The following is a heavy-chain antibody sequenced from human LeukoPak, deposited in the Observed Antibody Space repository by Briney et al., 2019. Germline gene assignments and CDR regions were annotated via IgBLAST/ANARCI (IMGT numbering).Heavy chain of an antibody. V-gene: IGHV3-15*01. Sequence: GGSLRPSCAASGFTFSNAWMSWVRQAPGKGLEWVGRIKSKIDGGTTDYAAPVKGRFTISRDDSKNMLYLQMNSLKTEDTAVYYCTTDSLVVPAKYYYYGMDVWGQGTTVAVSS. CDR2: IKSKIDGGTT. CDR1: GFTFSNAW. D-gene: IGHD2-2*01. CDR3: TTDSLVVPAKYYYYGMDV. J-gene: IGHJ6*02.